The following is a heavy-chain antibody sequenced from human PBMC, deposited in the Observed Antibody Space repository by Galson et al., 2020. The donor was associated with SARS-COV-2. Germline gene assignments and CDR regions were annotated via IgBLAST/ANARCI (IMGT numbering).Heavy chain of an antibody. V-gene: IGHV3-30*04. CDR1: GFTFNIYA. Sequence: GGSLRLSCVASGFTFNIYAVHWVRQAPGKGLEWVAVISYDGINTYYADSVRGRITVSRDNSKSTLYLQMNSLRAEDTAVYYCARDMNGMAGAFDIWGQGTMVTVSS. J-gene: IGHJ3*02. D-gene: IGHD6-19*01. CDR3: ARDMNGMAGAFDI. CDR2: ISYDGINT.